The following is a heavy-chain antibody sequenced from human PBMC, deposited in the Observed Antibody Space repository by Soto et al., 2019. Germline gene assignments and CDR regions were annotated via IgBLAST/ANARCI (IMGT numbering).Heavy chain of an antibody. D-gene: IGHD2-2*01. CDR1: GGTFSSYA. J-gene: IGHJ6*02. Sequence: QVQLVQSGAEVKKPGSSVKVSCKASGGTFSSYAISWVRQAPGQGLEWMGGIIPISGTANYALKFQGRVTITADESPSTVYMELSSMRTEDTAVYFCARSQGSSTSLEIYYYYYSGMDVWGQGTTVTVSS. CDR2: IIPISGTA. CDR3: ARSQGSSTSLEIYYYYYSGMDV. V-gene: IGHV1-69*01.